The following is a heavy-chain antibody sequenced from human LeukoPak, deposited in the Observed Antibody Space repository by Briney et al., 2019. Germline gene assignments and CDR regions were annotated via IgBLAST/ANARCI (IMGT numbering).Heavy chain of an antibody. CDR1: GGSFSGYY. J-gene: IGHJ5*02. CDR3: ARRMVTIFGVVTNWFDP. D-gene: IGHD3-3*01. V-gene: IGHV4-34*01. Sequence: SETLSLTCAVYGGSFSGYYWSCIRQPPGKGLEWIGEINHSGSTNYNPSLKSRVTISVDTSKNQFSLKLSSATAADTAVYYCARRMVTIFGVVTNWFDPWGQGTLVTVSS. CDR2: INHSGST.